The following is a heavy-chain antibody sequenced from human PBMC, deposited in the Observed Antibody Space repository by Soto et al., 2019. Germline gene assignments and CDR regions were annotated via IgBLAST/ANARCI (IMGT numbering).Heavy chain of an antibody. J-gene: IGHJ4*02. Sequence: GASVKVSCKASGGTFSSYAISWVRQAPGQGLEWMGGIIPIFGTANYAQKFKGRVTITADESTSTDNMEMSSLRSEDTAVYYCARDSSSYFDYWGQGTLVTVSS. CDR3: ARDSSSYFDY. CDR1: GGTFSSYA. D-gene: IGHD6-13*01. V-gene: IGHV1-69*13. CDR2: IIPIFGTA.